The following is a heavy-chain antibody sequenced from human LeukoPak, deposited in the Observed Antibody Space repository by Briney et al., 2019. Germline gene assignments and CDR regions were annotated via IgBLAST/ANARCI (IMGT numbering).Heavy chain of an antibody. CDR3: AKVGDYGDYALDY. J-gene: IGHJ4*02. D-gene: IGHD4-17*01. CDR2: ISYDGSYK. Sequence: GGSLRLSCSASGFTFSSYGMHWVRQAPGKGLEWVAVISYDGSYKYYADSVKGRFTISRDNSKNTLYLQMNSLRAEDTAVYYCAKVGDYGDYALDYWGQGTLVTVSS. CDR1: GFTFSSYG. V-gene: IGHV3-30*18.